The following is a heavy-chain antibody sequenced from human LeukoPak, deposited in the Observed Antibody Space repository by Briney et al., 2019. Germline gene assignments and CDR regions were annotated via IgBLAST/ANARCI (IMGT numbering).Heavy chain of an antibody. CDR3: ARVRSDYYDSSGYYLDDEFDY. CDR2: INPNSGGT. D-gene: IGHD3-22*01. Sequence: ASVKVSCKASGYTFTGYYMHWVRQAPGQGLEWMGWINPNSGGTNYAQKFQGRVTMTRETSISTAYMELRRLRSDETAVYSCARVRSDYYDSSGYYLDDEFDYWGQGTLVTVSS. J-gene: IGHJ4*02. CDR1: GYTFTGYY. V-gene: IGHV1-2*02.